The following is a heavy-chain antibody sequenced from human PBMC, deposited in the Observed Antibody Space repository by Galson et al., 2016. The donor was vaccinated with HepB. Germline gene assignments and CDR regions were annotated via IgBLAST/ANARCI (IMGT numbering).Heavy chain of an antibody. J-gene: IGHJ6*02. D-gene: IGHD3-10*01. CDR1: GFTLRSYA. Sequence: SLRLSCAASGFTLRSYAMHWVRQAPGKGLEWVAVTSYDGSNKYYGDSVKGRFTISRDNSTNTLYLQLNSLRAEDTAVYYCARGGKGELFGMDVWGQGTTVTVSS. CDR2: TSYDGSNK. V-gene: IGHV3-30-3*01. CDR3: ARGGKGELFGMDV.